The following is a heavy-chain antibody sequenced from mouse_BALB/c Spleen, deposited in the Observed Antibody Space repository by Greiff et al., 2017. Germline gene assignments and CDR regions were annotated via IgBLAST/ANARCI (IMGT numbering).Heavy chain of an antibody. D-gene: IGHD2-4*01. CDR2: SDPANGNT. V-gene: IGHV14-3*02. CDR1: GFNIKDTY. Sequence: EVQLQQSGAELVKPGASVKLSCTASGFNIKDTYMHWVKQRPEQGLEWIGRSDPANGNTKYDPKFQGKATITADTSSNTAYLQLSSLTSEDTAVYYCAREGLNDYDGFAYWGQGTLVTVSA. CDR3: AREGLNDYDGFAY. J-gene: IGHJ3*01.